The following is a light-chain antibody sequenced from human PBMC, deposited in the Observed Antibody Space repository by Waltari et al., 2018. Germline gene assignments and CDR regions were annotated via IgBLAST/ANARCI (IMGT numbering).Light chain of an antibody. J-gene: IGKJ4*01. V-gene: IGKV3-15*01. CDR2: GAS. Sequence: EIVMTQSPGTLSVAPVEGATLSCRASQSVRTCLAWYQQKPGQAPRLLMYGASTRATGIPVRFSGSGSGTEFTLTISSLQSEDFAVYYCQQYSNWPLTFGGGTRVEIK. CDR3: QQYSNWPLT. CDR1: QSVRTC.